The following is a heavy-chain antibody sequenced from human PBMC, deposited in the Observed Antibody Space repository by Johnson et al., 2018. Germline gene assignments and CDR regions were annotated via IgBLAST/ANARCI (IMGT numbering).Heavy chain of an antibody. CDR3: ARGKWRLDDVSYI. D-gene: IGHD2-21*02. CDR1: GFTFSSYW. Sequence: VQLVESGGGLVQPGGSLRLSCEASGFTFSSYWMNWVRQAPGKGLEWVASIKKDGREKYNLDSVKGRFFISRDHAKNSLYLQMNSLRVEDMAVYYCARGKWRLDDVSYIWGQGTTVIVSS. CDR2: IKKDGREK. J-gene: IGHJ3*02. V-gene: IGHV3-7*01.